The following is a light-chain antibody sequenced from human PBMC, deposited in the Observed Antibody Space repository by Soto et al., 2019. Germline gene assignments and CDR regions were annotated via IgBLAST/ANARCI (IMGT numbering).Light chain of an antibody. V-gene: IGLV2-14*01. CDR3: TSFSSSTSLYI. Sequence: QSVLTQPASVSGSLGQSITISCTGTTRDIAGYNYISWYQQLPGKAPKLMIYQVTIRPSGISNRFSGSKSGNTASLTISGLQAEDEADYYCTSFSSSTSLYIFGTGTKSPS. J-gene: IGLJ1*01. CDR1: TRDIAGYNY. CDR2: QVT.